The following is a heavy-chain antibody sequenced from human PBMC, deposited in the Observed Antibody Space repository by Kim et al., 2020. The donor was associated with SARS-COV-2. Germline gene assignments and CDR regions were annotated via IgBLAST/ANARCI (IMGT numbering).Heavy chain of an antibody. CDR3: ARADPYPALERAFDY. Sequence: ASVKVSCKASGYTFTSYYMHWVRQAPGQGLEWMGIINPSGGSTNYAQKFQGRVTMTRDTSTGTVYMELSSLRSEDTAVYYCARADPYPALERAFDYWGQGTLVTVSS. CDR1: GYTFTSYY. D-gene: IGHD2-2*01. CDR2: INPSGGST. J-gene: IGHJ4*02. V-gene: IGHV1-46*01.